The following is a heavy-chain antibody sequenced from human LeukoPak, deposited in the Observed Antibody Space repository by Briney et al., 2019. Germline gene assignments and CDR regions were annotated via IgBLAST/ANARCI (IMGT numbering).Heavy chain of an antibody. J-gene: IGHJ3*02. Sequence: GGSLRLSCAASGFTFSSYAMSWVRPAPGKGLEWVSAISGSGGSTYYADSVKGRFTISRDNSKNTLYLQMNSLRAEDTAVYYCATTKEGLSTVTPRGAFDIWGQGTMVTVSS. D-gene: IGHD4-17*01. V-gene: IGHV3-23*01. CDR2: ISGSGGST. CDR3: ATTKEGLSTVTPRGAFDI. CDR1: GFTFSSYA.